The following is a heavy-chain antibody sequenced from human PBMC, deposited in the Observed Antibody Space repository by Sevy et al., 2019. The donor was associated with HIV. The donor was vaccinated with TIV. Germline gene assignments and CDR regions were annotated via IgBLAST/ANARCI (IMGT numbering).Heavy chain of an antibody. D-gene: IGHD3-22*01. CDR3: ARGGGWDYCYDSSGYSGWFDP. J-gene: IGHJ5*02. CDR2: IYQSGST. CDR1: GGSISSGGYS. V-gene: IGHV4-30-2*01. Sequence: SETLSLTCAVSGGSISSGGYSWSWIRQPPGKGLEWIGYIYQSGSTYYNPSLKSRVTISVDRSKNQFSLKLSSVTAADTAVYYCARGGGWDYCYDSSGYSGWFDPWGQGTLVTVSS.